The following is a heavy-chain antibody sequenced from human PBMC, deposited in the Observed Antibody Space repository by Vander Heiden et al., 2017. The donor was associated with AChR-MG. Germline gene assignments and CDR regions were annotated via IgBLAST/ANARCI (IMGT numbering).Heavy chain of an antibody. V-gene: IGHV4-4*07. Sequence: QVQLQESGPGLVKPSETLSLTCPVSGGSISSYSWSWIRPPAGKGLEWIGRIYTSGSTNYNPSLKSRVTMSVDTSKNQFSLKLSSVTAADTAVYYCAKGTYDSSGYSHWFDPWGQGTLVTVSS. CDR2: IYTSGST. CDR3: AKGTYDSSGYSHWFDP. D-gene: IGHD3-22*01. CDR1: GGSISSYS. J-gene: IGHJ5*02.